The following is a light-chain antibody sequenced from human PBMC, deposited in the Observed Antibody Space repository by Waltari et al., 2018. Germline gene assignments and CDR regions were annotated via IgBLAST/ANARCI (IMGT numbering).Light chain of an antibody. CDR3: CSYAGSYVV. V-gene: IGLV2-23*01. J-gene: IGLJ2*01. CDR1: ITAFGSYPL. Sequence: HSALTQPASVSGSPGQSITISCTGTITAFGSYPLFSWYQQHPGKVPKLMIYEGRKRHSGVSNRFSGSKSGNTASLTISGLQAEDEADYYCCSYAGSYVVFGGGTKLTVL. CDR2: EGR.